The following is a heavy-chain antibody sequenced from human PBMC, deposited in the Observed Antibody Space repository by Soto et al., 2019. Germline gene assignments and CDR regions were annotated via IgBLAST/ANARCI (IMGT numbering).Heavy chain of an antibody. J-gene: IGHJ4*02. D-gene: IGHD5-12*01. CDR2: IIPIFGTA. CDR3: AREYSGYDYGFDY. Sequence: GASVKVSCKASGGTFSSYPISWVRQAPGQGLEWMGGIIPIFGTANYAQKFQGRVTIIADEFTSTAYMELSSLRSEDTAVYYCAREYSGYDYGFDYWGQGTLVTVSS. CDR1: GGTFSSYP. V-gene: IGHV1-69*13.